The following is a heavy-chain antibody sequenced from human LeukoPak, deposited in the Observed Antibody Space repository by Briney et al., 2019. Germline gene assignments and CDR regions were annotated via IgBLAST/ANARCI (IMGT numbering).Heavy chain of an antibody. Sequence: PGGSLRLSCAASGFTFSGYWMHWVRQAPGKGVVCVLRINSYGSRPSYADSLNGRFTISSDNPKNTLYLQMNSLRAEDTAVYYCARNWNDDYWGQGTLVTVSS. J-gene: IGHJ4*02. D-gene: IGHD1-1*01. V-gene: IGHV3-74*01. CDR1: GFTFSGYW. CDR3: ARNWNDDY. CDR2: INSYGSRP.